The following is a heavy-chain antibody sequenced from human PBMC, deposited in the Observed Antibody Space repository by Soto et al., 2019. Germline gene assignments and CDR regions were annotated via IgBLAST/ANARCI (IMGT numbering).Heavy chain of an antibody. V-gene: IGHV3-21*01. CDR1: GFTFSSYS. J-gene: IGHJ5*02. D-gene: IGHD6-13*01. Sequence: GGSLRLSCAASGFTFSSYSMNWVRQAPGKGLEWVSSISSSSSYIYYADSVKGRFTISRDNAKNSLYLQMNSLRAEDTAVYYCARQGIAAAGIDWFDPWGQGTLVTVSS. CDR3: ARQGIAAAGIDWFDP. CDR2: ISSSSSYI.